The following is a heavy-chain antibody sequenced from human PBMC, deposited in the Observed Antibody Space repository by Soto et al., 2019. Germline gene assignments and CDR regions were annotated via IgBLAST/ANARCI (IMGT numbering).Heavy chain of an antibody. V-gene: IGHV4-39*01. CDR3: ARRAEYSSSSSYYYYYYMDV. J-gene: IGHJ6*03. CDR2: IYYSGST. D-gene: IGHD6-6*01. Sequence: PSETLSLTCTVSGGSISSSSYYWGWIRQPPGKGLEWIGSIYYSGSTYYNPSLKSRVTISVDTSKNQFSLKLSSVTAADTAVYYCARRAEYSSSSSYYYYYYMDVWGKGTTVTVSS. CDR1: GGSISSSSYY.